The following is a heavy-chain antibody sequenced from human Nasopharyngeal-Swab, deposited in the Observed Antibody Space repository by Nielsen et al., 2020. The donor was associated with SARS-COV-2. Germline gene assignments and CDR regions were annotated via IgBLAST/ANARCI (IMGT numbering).Heavy chain of an antibody. V-gene: IGHV3-21*01. J-gene: IGHJ4*02. CDR1: GFTFSSYS. Sequence: GGSLRLSCAASGFTFSSYSMNWVRQAPGKGLEWVSSISSSSSYIYYADSVKGRFTISRDNAKNSLYLQMNSLRAEDTAVYYCARARIGDYYDSSGLDYWGQGTLVTVSS. CDR3: ARARIGDYYDSSGLDY. D-gene: IGHD3-22*01. CDR2: ISSSSSYI.